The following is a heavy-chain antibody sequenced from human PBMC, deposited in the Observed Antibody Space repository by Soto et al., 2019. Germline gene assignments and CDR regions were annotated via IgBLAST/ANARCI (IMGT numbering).Heavy chain of an antibody. Sequence: GGCLRLSCAASGFSFGNYWMSWFRQAPGKGLEWLADIKPDGSEQHYVDSVKGRFTISRDNVENSLFLQMSSLRAEDTAVYYCARKNGAFGGSLALWGQGTVVTVSS. D-gene: IGHD3-16*01. CDR2: IKPDGSEQ. J-gene: IGHJ4*02. V-gene: IGHV3-7*05. CDR1: GFSFGNYW. CDR3: ARKNGAFGGSLAL.